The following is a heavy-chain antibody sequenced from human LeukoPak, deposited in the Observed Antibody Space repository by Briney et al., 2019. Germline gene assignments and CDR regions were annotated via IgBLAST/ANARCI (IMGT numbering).Heavy chain of an antibody. CDR1: GGTFSSYA. CDR3: ARDRVADTAMVHNWFDP. V-gene: IGHV1-69*04. J-gene: IGHJ5*02. CDR2: IIPILGIA. D-gene: IGHD5-18*01. Sequence: ASVKVSCKASGGTFSSYAISWVQQAPGQGLEWMGRIIPILGIANYAQKFQGRVTITADKSTSTAYMELSSLRSEDTAVYYCARDRVADTAMVHNWFDPWGQGTLVTVSS.